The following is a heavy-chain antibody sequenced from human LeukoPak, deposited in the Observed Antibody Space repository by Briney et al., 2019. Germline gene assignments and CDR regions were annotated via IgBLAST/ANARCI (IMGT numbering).Heavy chain of an antibody. CDR2: IHQFGRT. D-gene: IGHD5-18*01. CDR1: GDSIISYY. V-gene: IGHV4-59*01. CDR3: ARGLWTQPGLVPFNY. Sequence: PSETLSLTCSVSGDSIISYYWNWLRQSQGKGLEWIGNIHQFGRTEYNTSLRSRVTMFLDSSKNQFSLKLTSVTPTDTAVYYCARGLWTQPGLVPFNYWGQGILVTVSS. J-gene: IGHJ4*02.